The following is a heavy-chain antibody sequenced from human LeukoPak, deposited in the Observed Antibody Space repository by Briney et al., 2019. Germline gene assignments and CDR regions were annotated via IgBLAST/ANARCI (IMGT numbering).Heavy chain of an antibody. D-gene: IGHD3-22*01. V-gene: IGHV1-69*15. CDR3: ARGRYYDSSGPFDY. J-gene: IGHJ4*02. CDR2: IIPIFGTA. Sequence: SVKVSCKASGGTFSSYAISWVRQAPGHGLEWIGRIIPIFGTANYAQKFQGRVTITSDESTSTAYMELSSLRSEDTAVYYCARGRYYDSSGPFDYWGQGTLVTVSS. CDR1: GGTFSSYA.